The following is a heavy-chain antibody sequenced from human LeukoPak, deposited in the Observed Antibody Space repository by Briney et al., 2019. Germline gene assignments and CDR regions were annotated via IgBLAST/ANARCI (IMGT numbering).Heavy chain of an antibody. V-gene: IGHV3-23*01. CDR3: AVEKWIQLWKPHYAFDI. CDR1: GFTFSSYA. Sequence: PGGSLRLSCAASGFTFSSYAMSWVRQAPGNGLEWVSAISGSGGSTYYADSVKGRFTISRDNSKNTLYLQMNSLRAEDTAVYYCAVEKWIQLWKPHYAFDIWGQGTMVTVSS. D-gene: IGHD5-18*01. CDR2: ISGSGGST. J-gene: IGHJ3*02.